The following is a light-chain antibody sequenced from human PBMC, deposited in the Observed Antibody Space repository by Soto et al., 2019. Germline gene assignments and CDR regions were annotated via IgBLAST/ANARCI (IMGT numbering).Light chain of an antibody. Sequence: QPGLTQPPSGSPTPGQRVTISCSGSTSHLQKFNVSWYQKLPWTAPILLVHRDNQRPSGVPDRFFGSKSGTSASLAIRGLRSGDEADYYCAAWAASVRGVVFGGETKVTGL. J-gene: IGLJ2*01. CDR1: TSHLQKFN. CDR2: RDN. V-gene: IGLV1-47*01. CDR3: AAWAASVRGVV.